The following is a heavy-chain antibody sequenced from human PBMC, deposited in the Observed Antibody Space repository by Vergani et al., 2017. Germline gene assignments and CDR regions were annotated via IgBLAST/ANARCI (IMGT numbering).Heavy chain of an antibody. D-gene: IGHD4-17*01. CDR1: GGTFSSYA. CDR3: ARARANYGDYPPYYYYYMDV. V-gene: IGHV1-69*01. CDR2: IILIFGTA. Sequence: QVRLVQSGAEVKKPGSSVKVSCKASGGTFSSYAISWVRQAPGQGLEWMGGIILIFGTANYAQKFQGRVTITADESTSTAYMELSSLRSEDTAVYYCARARANYGDYPPYYYYYMDVWGKGTTVTVSS. J-gene: IGHJ6*03.